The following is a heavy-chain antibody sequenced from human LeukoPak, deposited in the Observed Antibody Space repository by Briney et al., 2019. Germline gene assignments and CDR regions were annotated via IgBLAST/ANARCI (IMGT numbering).Heavy chain of an antibody. D-gene: IGHD5-18*01. Sequence: SETLSLTCTVSGGSISSFYWSWIRQPPGKGLEWIGYIYYTGSTNYNSSLKSRVTISVDTSKNQFSLKLSSVTAADTAVYYCARDISVDTAMAGDYWGQGTLVTVSS. CDR3: ARDISVDTAMAGDY. V-gene: IGHV4-59*12. J-gene: IGHJ4*02. CDR1: GGSISSFY. CDR2: IYYTGST.